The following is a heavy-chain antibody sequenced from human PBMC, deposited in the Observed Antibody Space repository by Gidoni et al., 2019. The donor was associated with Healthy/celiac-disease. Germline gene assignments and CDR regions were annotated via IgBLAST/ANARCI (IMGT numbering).Heavy chain of an antibody. V-gene: IGHV1-18*01. CDR2: TSAYNGNT. J-gene: IGHJ6*02. D-gene: IGHD3-9*01. CDR1: GYTFTSYG. CDR3: ARDELRYFDWLFDYYFYGMDV. Sequence: QVQLVQSGAEVKKPGASVKVSCKASGYTFTSYGISWVRQAPGQGLEWRGWTSAYNGNTNYAQKLQGRVTMTTDTSTSTAYMELRSLRSDDAAVYYCARDELRYFDWLFDYYFYGMDVWGQGTTVTVSS.